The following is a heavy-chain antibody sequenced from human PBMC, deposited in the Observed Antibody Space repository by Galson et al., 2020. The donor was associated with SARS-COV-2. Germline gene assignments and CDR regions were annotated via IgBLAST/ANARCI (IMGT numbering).Heavy chain of an antibody. V-gene: IGHV4-31*03. CDR2: IYYSGST. J-gene: IGHJ4*02. D-gene: IGHD6-13*01. CDR1: GGSVSSGGYY. CDR3: AREERHNGYSSSFDS. Sequence: SETLSLTCTVSGGSVSSGGYYWSWIRQHPGKGLEWIGYIYYSGSTYYNPSLKSRVTISVDTSKNQFSLKLSSVTAADTAVYYCAREERHNGYSSSFDSWGQGTLVTVSS.